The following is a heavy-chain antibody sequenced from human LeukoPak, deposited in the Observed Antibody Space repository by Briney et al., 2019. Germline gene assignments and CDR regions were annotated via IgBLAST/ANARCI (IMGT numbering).Heavy chain of an antibody. CDR3: ARARGSNSNYYYMDV. CDR2: FIPGSGGS. CDR1: GYTFTGYH. D-gene: IGHD1-26*01. Sequence: ASVKVSCKASGYTFTGYHMHWVRQAPGQGLEWMGGFIPGSGGSNFAQKFQGRVITTRDTSISTAYMELTRLTSDDTAVYYCARARGSNSNYYYMDVWGTGTTVTVSS. J-gene: IGHJ6*03. V-gene: IGHV1-2*02.